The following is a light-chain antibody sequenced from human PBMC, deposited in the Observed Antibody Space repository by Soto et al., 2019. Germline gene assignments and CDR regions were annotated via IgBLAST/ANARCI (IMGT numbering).Light chain of an antibody. V-gene: IGKV3D-20*02. CDR3: QQRHMWPIT. CDR1: QFVSNSY. Sequence: EIVLTQSPGTLSLSPGERATLSCRASQFVSNSYLAWYQQKPGQAPRLLIYDAYNRATGIPPRFSGSGSGTDFTLTISSLEPEDSAVYYCQQRHMWPITFGQGTRLEIK. J-gene: IGKJ5*01. CDR2: DAY.